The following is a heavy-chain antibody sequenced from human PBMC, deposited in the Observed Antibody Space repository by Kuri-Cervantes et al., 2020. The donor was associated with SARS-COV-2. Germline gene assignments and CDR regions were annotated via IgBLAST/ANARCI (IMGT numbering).Heavy chain of an antibody. J-gene: IGHJ6*02. V-gene: IGHV1-69*13. D-gene: IGHD3-10*01. CDR3: ARPPDPVGSGYGMDV. Sequence: SVKVSCKVSGGTLSSHAISWVRQAPGKGLEWMGGIIPVFGTANYAQKFQDRVTITADVSTTTASMELSSLRSDDTAVYYCARPPDPVGSGYGMDVWGQGTTVTVSS. CDR2: IIPVFGTA. CDR1: GGTLSSHA.